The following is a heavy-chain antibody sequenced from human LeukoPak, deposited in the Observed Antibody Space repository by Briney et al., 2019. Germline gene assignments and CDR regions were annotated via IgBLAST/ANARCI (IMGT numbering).Heavy chain of an antibody. CDR1: GGSISSGGYY. Sequence: SETLSLTCTVSGGSISSGGYYWSWIRQHPGKGLEWIGYIYYSGSTYYNPSLKSRVTISVDTSKNQFSLKLSSVTAADTAVYYCARGSHDYDYHYYYGMDVWGQGTTVTVSS. V-gene: IGHV4-31*03. CDR3: ARGSHDYDYHYYYGMDV. CDR2: IYYSGST. J-gene: IGHJ6*02. D-gene: IGHD4-17*01.